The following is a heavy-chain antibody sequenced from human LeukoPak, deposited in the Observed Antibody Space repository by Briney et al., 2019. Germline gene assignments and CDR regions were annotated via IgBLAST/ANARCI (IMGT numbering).Heavy chain of an antibody. CDR1: GFTFTSYV. J-gene: IGHJ3*02. CDR2: ISSSGSII. D-gene: IGHD2-8*01. CDR3: ARDGVGLDI. Sequence: GGSLRLSCAVSGFTFTSYVMNWVRQAPGKGLEWVSYISSSGSIISYGDSVKGRFTISRDNAQTSVYLQMNSLRAEDTAFYYCARDGVGLDIWGQGTMVSVSS. V-gene: IGHV3-48*03.